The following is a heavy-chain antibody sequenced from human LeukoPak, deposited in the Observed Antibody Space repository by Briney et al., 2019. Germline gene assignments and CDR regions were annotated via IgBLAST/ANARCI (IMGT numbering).Heavy chain of an antibody. J-gene: IGHJ4*02. D-gene: IGHD2-21*02. Sequence: GGSLRLSCAASGFNFNAYSLNWVRQAPGKGLEWLSYISHTGTIYYADSVKGRFTISRDDAEASVFLQMNSLRTEDTALYYCVRGGCGRAADCYSHYFDYWGQGTPVTVPS. V-gene: IGHV3-69-1*02. CDR1: GFNFNAYS. CDR3: VRGGCGRAADCYSHYFDY. CDR2: ISHTGTI.